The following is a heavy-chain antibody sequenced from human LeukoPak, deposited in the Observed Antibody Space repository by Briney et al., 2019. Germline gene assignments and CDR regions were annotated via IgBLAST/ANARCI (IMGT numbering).Heavy chain of an antibody. CDR3: ARGGVTCDY. D-gene: IGHD4-11*01. CDR2: IYYSGST. CDR1: GGSIGSYY. Sequence: SETLSLTCTVSGGSIGSYYWSWIRQPPGKGLEWIGYIYYSGSTNYNPSLKSRVTISVDTSKNQFSLKLSSVTAADTAVYYCARGGVTCDYWGQGTLVTVSS. V-gene: IGHV4-59*01. J-gene: IGHJ4*02.